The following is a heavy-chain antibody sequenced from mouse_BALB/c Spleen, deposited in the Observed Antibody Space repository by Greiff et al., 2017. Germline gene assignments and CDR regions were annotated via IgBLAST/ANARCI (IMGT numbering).Heavy chain of an antibody. Sequence: EVMLVESGGGLVKPGGSLKLSCEASGYTFSSYAMSWVRQTPEKRLEWVASISSGGSTYYPDSVKGRCTISRDNARNILYLRMSRLRSEDTAMYYCAGDNWLDYWGQGTTLTVSS. J-gene: IGHJ2*01. CDR3: AGDNWLDY. CDR1: GYTFSSYA. D-gene: IGHD4-1*02. V-gene: IGHV5-6-5*01. CDR2: ISSGGST.